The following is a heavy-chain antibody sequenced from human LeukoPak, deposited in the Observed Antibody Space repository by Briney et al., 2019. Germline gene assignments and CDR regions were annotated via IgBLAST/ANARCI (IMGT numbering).Heavy chain of an antibody. V-gene: IGHV3-30*03. CDR1: GFTFSSYG. D-gene: IGHD6-19*01. J-gene: IGHJ4*02. CDR3: ATSGYSSGWVLGY. Sequence: GRSLRLSCAASGFTFSSYGMRWVRQAPGKGLEWVAGISYDGSNKYYADSVKGRFTISRDNSKNTLYLQMNSLRAEDTAVYYCATSGYSSGWVLGYWGQGTLVTVSS. CDR2: ISYDGSNK.